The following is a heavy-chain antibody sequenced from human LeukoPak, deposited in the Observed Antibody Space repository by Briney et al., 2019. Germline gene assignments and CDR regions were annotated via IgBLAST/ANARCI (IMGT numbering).Heavy chain of an antibody. CDR1: GLAFSTYT. CDR2: ISSGSSYI. Sequence: GGSLRLSCAASGLAFSTYTMNWVRQAPGKGLEWVSSISSGSSYIYYADSMKGRFTVSRDNAKNSLYLQMNSLKAEDTAVYFCASHYDIDYWGQGTLVTVSS. CDR3: ASHYDIDY. V-gene: IGHV3-21*06. D-gene: IGHD3-9*01. J-gene: IGHJ4*02.